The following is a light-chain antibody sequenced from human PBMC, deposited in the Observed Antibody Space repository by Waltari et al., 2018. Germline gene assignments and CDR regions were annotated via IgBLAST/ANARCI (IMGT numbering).Light chain of an antibody. Sequence: QSALTQPRPVSGSPGQSVTIPCTGTSSDVGGYNYVSWYQQHPGKAPKLMIYDVSKRPSGVPDRFSGSKSGNTASLTISGLQAEDEADYYCCSYAGSYTWVFGGGTKVTVL. J-gene: IGLJ3*02. CDR1: SSDVGGYNY. CDR2: DVS. CDR3: CSYAGSYTWV. V-gene: IGLV2-11*01.